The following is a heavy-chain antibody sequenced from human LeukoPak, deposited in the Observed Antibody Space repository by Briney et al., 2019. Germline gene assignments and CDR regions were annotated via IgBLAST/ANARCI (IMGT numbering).Heavy chain of an antibody. J-gene: IGHJ6*03. V-gene: IGHV4-34*01. CDR1: GGSFSGYY. D-gene: IGHD3-10*01. CDR2: INHSGST. CDR3: ARLIGELWFGDYYYYYMDV. Sequence: SETLSLTCAVYGGSFSGYYWSWIRQPPGKGLEWIGEINHSGSTNYNPSLKSRVTISVDTSKNQFSLKLSSVTAADTAVYYCARLIGELWFGDYYYYYMDVWGKGTTVTISS.